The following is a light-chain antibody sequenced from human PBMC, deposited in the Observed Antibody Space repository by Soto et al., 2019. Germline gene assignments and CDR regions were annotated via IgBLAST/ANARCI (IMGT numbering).Light chain of an antibody. Sequence: DIQMTQSPSTLSASVGDRVTNTCRASQSISSWLAWYQQKPGKAPKLLIYDASSLESGVPSRFSGSGSGTEFTLTISSLQPDDFATYYCQQYNSYSPFPFGPGTKVDIK. V-gene: IGKV1-5*01. CDR3: QQYNSYSPFP. CDR2: DAS. J-gene: IGKJ3*01. CDR1: QSISSW.